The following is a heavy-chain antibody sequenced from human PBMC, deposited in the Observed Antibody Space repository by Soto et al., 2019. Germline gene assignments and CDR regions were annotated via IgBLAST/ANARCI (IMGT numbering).Heavy chain of an antibody. CDR1: GYTFTSYA. CDR2: INAGNGNT. D-gene: IGHD3-10*01. V-gene: IGHV1-3*01. Sequence: VQLVQSGAEVKKPGASVKVSCKASGYTFTSYAMHWVRQAPGQRLEWMGWINAGNGNTKYSQKFQGRVTITRDTSASTAYMELSSLRSEDTAVYYCARVTGLDYYGSGSYDYWGQGTLVTVSS. J-gene: IGHJ4*02. CDR3: ARVTGLDYYGSGSYDY.